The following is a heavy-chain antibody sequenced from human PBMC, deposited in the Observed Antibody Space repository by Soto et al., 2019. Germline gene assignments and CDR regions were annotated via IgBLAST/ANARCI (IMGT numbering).Heavy chain of an antibody. CDR1: GFTFSSYA. Sequence: GGSLRLSCAASGFTFSSYAMSWVRQAPGKGLEWVSDNSGSGGSTHYADSVKGRFTISRDNSKNTLYLQMNSLRAEDTAVYYCARDGGSIFGVVPGYYYYGMDVWGQGTTVTVSS. J-gene: IGHJ6*02. D-gene: IGHD3-3*01. CDR2: NSGSGGST. V-gene: IGHV3-23*01. CDR3: ARDGGSIFGVVPGYYYYGMDV.